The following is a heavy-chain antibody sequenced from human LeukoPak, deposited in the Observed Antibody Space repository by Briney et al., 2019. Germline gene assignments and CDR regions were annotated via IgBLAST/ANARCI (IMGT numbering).Heavy chain of an antibody. Sequence: GGPLRLSCAASGFTFSRFWMHWVRHAPGKGLVWVSRINSDGSSTSYADSVKGRFSISRDNAKNMLSLQMNSLRAEDTAVYYCARERTGDPGTFDYWGQGTLVTVSS. V-gene: IGHV3-74*01. J-gene: IGHJ4*02. CDR3: ARERTGDPGTFDY. CDR2: INSDGSST. D-gene: IGHD7-27*01. CDR1: GFTFSRFW.